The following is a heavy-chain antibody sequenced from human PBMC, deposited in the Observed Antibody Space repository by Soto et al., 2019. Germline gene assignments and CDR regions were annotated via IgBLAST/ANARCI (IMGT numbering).Heavy chain of an antibody. Sequence: EVQLVESGGGLVKPGGSVRLSCAASGFSFSSYEMKWVRQAPGRGLEWVASIESGGSRIYYADSVKGRFTISRDDAKKLKYLQMNSMSADDTAVYYCARPRTYDFWSGPEDWGQGTLVTVSS. D-gene: IGHD3-3*01. V-gene: IGHV3-21*01. CDR2: IESGGSRI. CDR1: GFSFSSYE. J-gene: IGHJ4*02. CDR3: ARPRTYDFWSGPED.